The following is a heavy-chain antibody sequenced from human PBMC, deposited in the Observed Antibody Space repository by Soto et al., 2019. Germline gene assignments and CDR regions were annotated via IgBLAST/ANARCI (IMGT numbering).Heavy chain of an antibody. V-gene: IGHV3-23*01. CDR2: VTGSGGSA. CDR1: GFDFNTFA. J-gene: IGHJ4*01. Sequence: GSLRLSCAASGFDFNTFAMSWVRQARGNGLEWVSTVTGSGGSAYYVDSVEGRFTISRDTSKNILYLEMNNLRVDDTALYYCARDTSTDKAEYWGRGTLVTVS. D-gene: IGHD2-21*02. CDR3: ARDTSTDKAEY.